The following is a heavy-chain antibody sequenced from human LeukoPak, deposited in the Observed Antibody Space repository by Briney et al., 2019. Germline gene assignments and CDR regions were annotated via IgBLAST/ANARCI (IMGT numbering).Heavy chain of an antibody. Sequence: GASVKVSCKASGYTFTSYAMHWVRQAPGQRLEWMGWINAGNGNTKYSQKFQGRVTITRDTSASTAYMELSSLRSEDTAVYYCATPPHGETDAFDIWGQGQWSPSLQ. CDR3: ATPPHGETDAFDI. J-gene: IGHJ3*02. CDR1: GYTFTSYA. CDR2: INAGNGNT. V-gene: IGHV1-3*01. D-gene: IGHD7-27*01.